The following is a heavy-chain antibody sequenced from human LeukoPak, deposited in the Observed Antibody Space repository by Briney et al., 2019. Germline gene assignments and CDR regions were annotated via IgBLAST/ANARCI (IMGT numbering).Heavy chain of an antibody. CDR2: IKQDGSEK. V-gene: IGHV3-7*01. J-gene: IGHJ4*02. CDR3: ASTDGSGSYYVTKIDY. Sequence: GGSLRLSCAASGFTFRSYAMSWVRQAPGKGLEWVANIKQDGSEKYYVDSVKGRFTISRDNAKNSLYLQMNSLRAEDTAVYYCASTDGSGSYYVTKIDYWGQGTLVTVSS. D-gene: IGHD3-10*01. CDR1: GFTFRSYA.